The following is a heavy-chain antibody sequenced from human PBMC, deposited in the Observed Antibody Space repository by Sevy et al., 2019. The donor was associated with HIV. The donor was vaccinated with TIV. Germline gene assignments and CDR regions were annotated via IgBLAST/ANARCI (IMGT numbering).Heavy chain of an antibody. D-gene: IGHD6-6*01. CDR1: GYTFTASY. V-gene: IGHV1-2*02. Sequence: ASVKVSCKASGYTFTASYMHWVRQAPGQGLEWMGWINLNSGGTDYAQKFQGRVTMTRDTSISTTYKELTRLTSDDTAVYYCARDPDEYSSSLNGMDVWGQGTSVTVSS. CDR3: ARDPDEYSSSLNGMDV. CDR2: INLNSGGT. J-gene: IGHJ6*02.